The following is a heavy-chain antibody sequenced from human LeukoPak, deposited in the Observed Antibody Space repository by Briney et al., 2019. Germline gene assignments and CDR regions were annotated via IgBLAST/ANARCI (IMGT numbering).Heavy chain of an antibody. Sequence: GRSLRLSCAASGFTFSSYGMHWVRQAPGKGLEWVASISYDGSNKYYADSVKGRFTISRDNSKNTLYLQMNSLRAEDTSIYYCAKSGTRSSWSPRLKTYFDYWGQGTLVTVSS. CDR2: ISYDGSNK. CDR3: AKSGTRSSWSPRLKTYFDY. V-gene: IGHV3-30*18. CDR1: GFTFSSYG. D-gene: IGHD6-13*01. J-gene: IGHJ4*02.